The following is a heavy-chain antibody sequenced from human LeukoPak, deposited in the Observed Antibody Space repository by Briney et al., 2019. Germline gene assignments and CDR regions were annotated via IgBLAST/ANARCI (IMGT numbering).Heavy chain of an antibody. CDR1: GFTFSSYS. D-gene: IGHD6-13*01. Sequence: GGSLRLSCAASGFTFSSYSMNWVRQAPGKGLEWVSSISSSSSYIYYADSVKGRFTITRDNAKNSLYLQMNSLRAEDTAVYYCARHRGIAAAGTVYFDYWGQGTLVTVSS. CDR3: ARHRGIAAAGTVYFDY. J-gene: IGHJ4*02. CDR2: ISSSSSYI. V-gene: IGHV3-21*01.